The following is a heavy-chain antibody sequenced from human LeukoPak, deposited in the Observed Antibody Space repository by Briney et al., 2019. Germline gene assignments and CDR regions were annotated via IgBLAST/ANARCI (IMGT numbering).Heavy chain of an antibody. CDR2: IDETGGNP. CDR1: GFTFRTYW. Sequence: GGSLRLPCAASGFTFRTYWMHWVRQAPGKGLVWVSRIDETGGNPDYADSVRGRFTISRDNAKNTLYLQMNSLRAEDTAVYYCGRNMVQGRIVWFDPWGQGTLVTVSS. V-gene: IGHV3-74*01. D-gene: IGHD3-10*01. J-gene: IGHJ5*02. CDR3: GRNMVQGRIVWFDP.